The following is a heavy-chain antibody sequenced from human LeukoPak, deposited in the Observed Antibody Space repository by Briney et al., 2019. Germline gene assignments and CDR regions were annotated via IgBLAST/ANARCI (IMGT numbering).Heavy chain of an antibody. V-gene: IGHV3-23*01. CDR2: ISGSGGST. J-gene: IGHJ4*02. Sequence: GGSLRLSCAASGFTFSSYAMSWVRQAPGKGLEWVSAISGSGGSTYYADSVKGRFTISRDNSKNTLYLQMNSLRAEATAVYYCAKDWNLRSKNGYYFDYWGQGTLVTVSS. CDR1: GFTFSSYA. D-gene: IGHD4-17*01. CDR3: AKDWNLRSKNGYYFDY.